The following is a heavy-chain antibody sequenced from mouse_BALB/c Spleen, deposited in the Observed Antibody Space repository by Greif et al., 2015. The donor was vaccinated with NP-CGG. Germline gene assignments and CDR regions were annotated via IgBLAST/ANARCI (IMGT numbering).Heavy chain of an antibody. V-gene: IGHV1-63*02. CDR2: IYPGGGYT. CDR3: ARTPATHAMDY. CDR1: GYTFTNYW. D-gene: IGHD1-2*01. J-gene: IGHJ4*01. Sequence: QVQLQQSGAELVRPGTSVKISCKASGYTFTNYWLGWVKQRPGHGLEWIGDIYPGGGYTNYNEKFKGKATLTAGTSSSPACMQLSSLTSEASAVDFCARTPATHAMDYWCQGSSVTVSS.